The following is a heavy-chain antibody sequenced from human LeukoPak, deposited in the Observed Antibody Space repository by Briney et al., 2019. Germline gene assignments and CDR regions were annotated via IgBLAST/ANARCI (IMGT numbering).Heavy chain of an antibody. Sequence: PGGSLRLSCAASGFTFSSYGMSWVRQAPGKGLEWVSAISGSGGSTYYADSVKGRFTISRDNSKNTLSLQMTSLRAEDTAVYYCAKCSDDYIWGTFPPFDYWGQGALVTVSS. V-gene: IGHV3-23*01. CDR1: GFTFSSYG. CDR3: AKCSDDYIWGTFPPFDY. CDR2: ISGSGGST. J-gene: IGHJ4*02. D-gene: IGHD3-16*01.